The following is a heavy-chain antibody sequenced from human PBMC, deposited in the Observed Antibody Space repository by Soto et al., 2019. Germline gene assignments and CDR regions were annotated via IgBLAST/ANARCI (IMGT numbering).Heavy chain of an antibody. Sequence: PSETLSLTCTVSGGSISSYYWSWIRQPPGKGLEWIGYIYYSGSTNYNPSLKSRVTISVDTSKNQFPLKLSSVTAADTAVYYCARAVVDTAMVYFDYWGQGTLVTVSS. V-gene: IGHV4-59*01. CDR2: IYYSGST. J-gene: IGHJ4*02. CDR3: ARAVVDTAMVYFDY. CDR1: GGSISSYY. D-gene: IGHD5-18*01.